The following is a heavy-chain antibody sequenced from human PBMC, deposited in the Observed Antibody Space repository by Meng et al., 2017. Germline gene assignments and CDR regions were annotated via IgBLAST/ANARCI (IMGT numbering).Heavy chain of an antibody. D-gene: IGHD6-19*01. J-gene: IGHJ4*02. Sequence: GQCGLPGYEVNVLGASVKVSCKASGYTFSTNVMNWVRQATGQGLEWVGWMNTKTGKPTYAQGFTGRLAFSLDTSASTAFLQINSLKAEDTAVYYCARAHSSGWYSFFDYWGQGTLVTVSS. CDR2: MNTKTGKP. V-gene: IGHV7-4-1*02. CDR1: GYTFSTNV. CDR3: ARAHSSGWYSFFDY.